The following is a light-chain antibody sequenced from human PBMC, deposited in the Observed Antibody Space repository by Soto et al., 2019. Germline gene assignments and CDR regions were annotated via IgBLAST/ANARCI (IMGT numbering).Light chain of an antibody. V-gene: IGKV3-20*01. J-gene: IGKJ1*01. Sequence: EIVLTQFLRTLSLSSGAGATLPCRRSRRVSSSYLAWYQQKPGQAPRLLIYGASSRASGIPDRFSGSGSGTDFTLTISRLEPEDFAVYYCQQYGSSPKAFGQGAKVDIK. CDR1: RRVSSSY. CDR2: GAS. CDR3: QQYGSSPKA.